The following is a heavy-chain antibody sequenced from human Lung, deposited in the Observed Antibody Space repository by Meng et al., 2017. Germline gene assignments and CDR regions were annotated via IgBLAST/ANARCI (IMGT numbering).Heavy chain of an antibody. CDR3: VKDLGAIGVTEAFDD. V-gene: IGHV3-43D*03. J-gene: IGHJ3*01. CDR2: ISYDGRDA. Sequence: GESLKISCASSGFNFDDYAMDWVRQAPGKGLEWVSLISYDGRDAYYADSVKGRFTISRDNTKNSLYVQRNSLSAEDTALYYCVKDLGAIGVTEAFDDWCQGIVVTVSS. CDR1: GFNFDDYA. D-gene: IGHD3-10*01.